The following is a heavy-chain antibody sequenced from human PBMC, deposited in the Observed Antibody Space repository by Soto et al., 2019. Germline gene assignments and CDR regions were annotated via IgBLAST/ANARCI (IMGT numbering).Heavy chain of an antibody. J-gene: IGHJ3*02. D-gene: IGHD3-3*01. CDR1: GFTFSDYY. CDR3: AHGESAVLRFLEWSPHDAFDI. Sequence: GGSLRLSSAASGFTFSDYYMSWIRQAPGKGLEWVSYISSSGSTIYYADSVKGRFTISRDNAKNSLYLQMNSLRAEDTAVYYCAHGESAVLRFLEWSPHDAFDIWGQGTMVTVSS. V-gene: IGHV3-11*01. CDR2: ISSSGSTI.